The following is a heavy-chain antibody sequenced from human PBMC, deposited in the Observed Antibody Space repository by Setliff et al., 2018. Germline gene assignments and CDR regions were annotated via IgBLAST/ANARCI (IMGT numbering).Heavy chain of an antibody. CDR2: INPNSGGR. CDR1: GYIFRDYY. CDR3: AGPFDVGPYPRPIDGLDL. V-gene: IGHV1-2*02. J-gene: IGHJ3*01. D-gene: IGHD3-9*01. Sequence: GASVKVSCKASGYIFRDYYIHWVRQAPGQGLEWMGWINPNSGGREYAEAFRGRVTMTGDTSIRTAFMELSGLTSDDTAVYYCAGPFDVGPYPRPIDGLDLWGQGTRVTVPS.